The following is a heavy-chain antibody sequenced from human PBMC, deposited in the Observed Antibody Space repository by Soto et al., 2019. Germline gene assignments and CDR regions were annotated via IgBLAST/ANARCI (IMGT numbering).Heavy chain of an antibody. CDR1: GFTFDDYA. V-gene: IGHV3-9*01. D-gene: IGHD2-2*01. Sequence: PGGSLRLSCAASGFTFDDYAMHWVRQAPGKGLEWVSGISWNSGSIGYADSVKGRFTISRDNAKNSLYLQMNSLRAEDTALYYCAKADGYCSSTSCYGGSYYFDYWGQGTLVTVSS. CDR2: ISWNSGSI. CDR3: AKADGYCSSTSCYGGSYYFDY. J-gene: IGHJ4*02.